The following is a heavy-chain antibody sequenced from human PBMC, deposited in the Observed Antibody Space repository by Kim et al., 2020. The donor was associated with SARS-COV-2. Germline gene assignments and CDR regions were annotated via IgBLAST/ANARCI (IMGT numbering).Heavy chain of an antibody. CDR1: GGSISSSSYY. V-gene: IGHV4-39*07. J-gene: IGHJ4*02. D-gene: IGHD3-10*01. CDR3: ARGLLWFGESRLLDY. Sequence: SETLSLTCTVSGGSISSSSYYWGWIRQPPGKGLEWIGSIYYSGSTYYNPSLKSRVTISVDTSKNQFSLKLSSVTAADTAVYYCARGLLWFGESRLLDYWGQGTLVTVSS. CDR2: IYYSGST.